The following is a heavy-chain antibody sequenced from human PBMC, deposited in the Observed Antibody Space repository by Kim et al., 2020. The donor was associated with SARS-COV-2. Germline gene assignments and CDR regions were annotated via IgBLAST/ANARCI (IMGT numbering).Heavy chain of an antibody. V-gene: IGHV3-53*01. Sequence: GGSLRLSCAASGFTVSSNYMSWVRQAPGKGLEWVSVIYSGGSTYYADSVKGRFTISRDNSKNTLYLQMNSLRAEDTAVYYCAREEAAGTDLGSAFDIWGQGTMVTVSS. D-gene: IGHD6-13*01. CDR3: AREEAAGTDLGSAFDI. CDR2: IYSGGST. CDR1: GFTVSSNY. J-gene: IGHJ3*02.